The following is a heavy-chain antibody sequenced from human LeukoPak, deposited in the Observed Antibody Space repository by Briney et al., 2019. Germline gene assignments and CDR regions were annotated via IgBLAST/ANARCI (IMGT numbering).Heavy chain of an antibody. CDR3: AREFAT. Sequence: SETLSLTCTVSGGSISSGSLYWTWIRQPAGRGLEWIGLIYTSGSTNYNPSLRSRVTISLDTSKNQFSLKLTSVTAADTAVYYCAREFATWGQGTLVSVSS. J-gene: IGHJ5*02. CDR2: IYTSGST. CDR1: GGSISSGSLY. V-gene: IGHV4-61*02.